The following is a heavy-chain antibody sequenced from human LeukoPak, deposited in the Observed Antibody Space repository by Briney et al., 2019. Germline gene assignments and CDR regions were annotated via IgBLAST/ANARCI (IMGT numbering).Heavy chain of an antibody. V-gene: IGHV3-23*01. J-gene: IGHJ4*02. CDR1: RFTFSSYA. CDR3: AKVARSNPPRLYYFDH. Sequence: GGCLRLSCAASRFTFSSYAMSWVRQAPGKGLEWVSVKSGSGGSTYYADSVKGRFTISRDNSKNTLYLQMNSLRAEDTAVYYCAKVARSNPPRLYYFDHWGQGTQVTVSS. CDR2: KSGSGGST. D-gene: IGHD2-15*01.